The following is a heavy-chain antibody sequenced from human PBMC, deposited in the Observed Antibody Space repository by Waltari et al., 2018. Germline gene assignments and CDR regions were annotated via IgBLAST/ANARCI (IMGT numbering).Heavy chain of an antibody. CDR1: GFTFSSYA. Sequence: AASGFTFSSYAMHWVRQAPGKGLEWVEVISYDGSNKYYADPVKGRFTISRDNSKNTLYLQMNSLRAEDTAVYYCARDRGVVVNDAFDIWGQGTMVTVSS. D-gene: IGHD3-22*01. CDR3: ARDRGVVVNDAFDI. V-gene: IGHV3-30-3*01. CDR2: ISYDGSNK. J-gene: IGHJ3*02.